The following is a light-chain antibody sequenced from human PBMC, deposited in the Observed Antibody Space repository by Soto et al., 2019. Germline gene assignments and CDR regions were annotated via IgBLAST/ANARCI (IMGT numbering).Light chain of an antibody. CDR2: SDN. J-gene: IGLJ3*02. V-gene: IGLV1-44*01. CDR1: SSNIGSNS. Sequence: QAVVTQPPSASGTPGQRFTISCSGSSSNIGSNSVNWYHQVAGTAPKLLIHSDNQRPSGVPDRFSGSKSGTSASLAISRLQSGDEADYYCATWDDTLNGRVFGGGTKLTVL. CDR3: ATWDDTLNGRV.